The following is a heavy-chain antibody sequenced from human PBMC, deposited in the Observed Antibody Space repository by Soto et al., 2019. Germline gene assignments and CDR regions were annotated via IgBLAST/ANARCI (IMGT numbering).Heavy chain of an antibody. D-gene: IGHD3-3*01. Sequence: PSETLSLTCTVSGGSISTYFCNWIRQPAGKAMEWIGRIDSSGNTDYSPSLKSRVTMSVDTSKNQFSLKLNSVTAADTVVYYCARGGHDFWSGPFDFWGQGTLVTVSS. CDR2: IDSSGNT. J-gene: IGHJ4*02. V-gene: IGHV4-4*07. CDR3: ARGGHDFWSGPFDF. CDR1: GGSISTYF.